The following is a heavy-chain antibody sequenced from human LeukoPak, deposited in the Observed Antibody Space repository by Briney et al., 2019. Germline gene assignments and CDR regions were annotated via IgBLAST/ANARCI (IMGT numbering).Heavy chain of an antibody. CDR1: GYTFTGYY. Sequence: ASVTVSCKASGYTFTGYYMHWVRQAPGHGHEWMGWINPNSGGTNYAQQFQGRVTMTRDTSISTAYMELRRLRSDATAVYYCARDLSRGYDFFDYWGQGTLATVSS. CDR3: ARDLSRGYDFFDY. J-gene: IGHJ4*02. D-gene: IGHD5-12*01. CDR2: INPNSGGT. V-gene: IGHV1-2*02.